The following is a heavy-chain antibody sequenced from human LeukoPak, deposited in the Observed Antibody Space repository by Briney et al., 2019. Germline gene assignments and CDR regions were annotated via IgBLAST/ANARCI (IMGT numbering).Heavy chain of an antibody. D-gene: IGHD6-13*01. V-gene: IGHV3-48*01. CDR3: ARELYSSSWSQDTN. J-gene: IGHJ4*02. Sequence: PGGSLRLSCATSGFTFSSYSMNWVRQALGKGLEWVSYMSSSSSTIYYADSVKGRFTISRDNAKNPLYLQMNSLRAEDTAVYYCARELYSSSWSQDTNRGQGTLVTVSS. CDR2: MSSSSSTI. CDR1: GFTFSSYS.